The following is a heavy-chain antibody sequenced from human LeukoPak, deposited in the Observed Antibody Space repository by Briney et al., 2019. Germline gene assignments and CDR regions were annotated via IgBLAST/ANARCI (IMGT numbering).Heavy chain of an antibody. V-gene: IGHV3-48*03. CDR3: ARVVPAAPFDY. D-gene: IGHD2-2*01. CDR1: GFTFSSYE. J-gene: IGHJ4*02. CDR2: ISSSGSTI. Sequence: GSLRLSCAASGFTFSSYEMNWVRPAPGKGLEWVSYISSSGSTIYYADSVKGRFTISRDNAKNSLYLQMNSLRAEDTAVYYCARVVPAAPFDYWGQGTLVTVSS.